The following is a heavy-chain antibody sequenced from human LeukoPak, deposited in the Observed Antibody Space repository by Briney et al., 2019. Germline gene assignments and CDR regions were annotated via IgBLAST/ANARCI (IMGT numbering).Heavy chain of an antibody. V-gene: IGHV3-33*01. D-gene: IGHD5-12*01. J-gene: IGHJ3*02. CDR2: IWYDGSNK. CDR1: GFTFSSYD. CDR3: ARGFGSGSSGREAFDI. Sequence: GRSLRLSCAASGFTFSSYDIHWVRQAPGKGLEWVAVIWYDGSNKYYADSVKGRFTISRDNSKNTLYLQMHSLRAEDTAMYYCARGFGSGSSGREAFDIWGQGTMVTVSS.